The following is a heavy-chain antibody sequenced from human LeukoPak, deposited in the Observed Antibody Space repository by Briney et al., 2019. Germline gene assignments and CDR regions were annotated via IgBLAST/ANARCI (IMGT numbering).Heavy chain of an antibody. Sequence: GGSLRLSCAASGFTFHTCTMNWVRQAPGKGLEWVASISSSGSYIYYADSLKGRFTISRDNARTSVSLQINSLRVEDTAVYYCTRSPGVGGADYFDFWGQGILVAVSA. V-gene: IGHV3-21*01. CDR1: GFTFHTCT. D-gene: IGHD4-23*01. CDR3: TRSPGVGGADYFDF. J-gene: IGHJ4*02. CDR2: ISSSGSYI.